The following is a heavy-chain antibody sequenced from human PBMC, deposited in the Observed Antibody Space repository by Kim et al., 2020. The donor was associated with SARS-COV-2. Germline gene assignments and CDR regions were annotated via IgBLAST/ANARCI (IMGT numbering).Heavy chain of an antibody. Sequence: GGSLRLSCAASGFTFSDYYMSWIRQAPGKGLEWVSYISSSSSYTNYADSVKGRFTISRDNAKNSLYLQMNSLRAEDTAVYYCARDRCSSTSCSYYYYGMDVWGQGTTVTVSS. D-gene: IGHD2-2*01. CDR1: GFTFSDYY. CDR2: ISSSSSYT. CDR3: ARDRCSSTSCSYYYYGMDV. V-gene: IGHV3-11*05. J-gene: IGHJ6*02.